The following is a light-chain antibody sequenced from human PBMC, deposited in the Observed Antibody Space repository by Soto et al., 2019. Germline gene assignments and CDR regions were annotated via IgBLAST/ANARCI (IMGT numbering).Light chain of an antibody. V-gene: IGKV3-20*01. CDR3: QQTFSSPYT. Sequence: EIVLTQSPGTLSLSPGERATLSCRASQSVSSTYFSWYQQKPGQAPRLLIYAASSRETGIPDFTLTISRLEPEDFATYYCQQTFSSPYTFAQGTKLEI. CDR1: QSVSSTY. J-gene: IGKJ2*01. CDR2: AAS.